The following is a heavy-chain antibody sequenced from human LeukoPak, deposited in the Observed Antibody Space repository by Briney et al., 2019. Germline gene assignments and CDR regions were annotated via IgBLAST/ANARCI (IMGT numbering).Heavy chain of an antibody. CDR2: IYTSGST. CDR3: ARNMFGFWRFDY. J-gene: IGHJ4*02. Sequence: PSETLSLTCTVSGGSISSYYWSWIRQPPGKGLEWIGYIYTSGSTNYNPSLKSRVTISVDTSKNQFSLKLSSVTAADTAVYYCARNMFGFWRFDYWGQGTLATVSS. D-gene: IGHD3-10*02. CDR1: GGSISSYY. V-gene: IGHV4-4*09.